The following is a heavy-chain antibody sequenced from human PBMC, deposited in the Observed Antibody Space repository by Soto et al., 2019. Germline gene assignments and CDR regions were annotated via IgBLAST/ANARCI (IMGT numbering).Heavy chain of an antibody. CDR2: ISYDGSNK. Sequence: QVQLVESGGGVVQPGRSLRLSCAASGFTFSSYGMHWVRQAPGKGLEWVAVISYDGSNKHYADSVKGRFTISRDNSKNTLYLQMNSLRAEDTAVYYCAKEQGYSSGYSYYYGMDVWGQGTTVTVSS. J-gene: IGHJ6*02. CDR1: GFTFSSYG. V-gene: IGHV3-30*18. D-gene: IGHD6-19*01. CDR3: AKEQGYSSGYSYYYGMDV.